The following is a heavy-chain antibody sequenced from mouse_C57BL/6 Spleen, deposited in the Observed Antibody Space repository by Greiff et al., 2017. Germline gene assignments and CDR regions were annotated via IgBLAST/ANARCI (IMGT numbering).Heavy chain of an antibody. J-gene: IGHJ4*01. CDR1: GYAFSSYW. D-gene: IGHD1-1*01. CDR2: IYPGDGDT. Sequence: QVQLKQSGAELVKPGASVKISCKASGYAFSSYWMNWVKQRPGKGLEWIGQIYPGDGDTNYNGKFKGKATLTADKSSSTAYMQLSSLTSEDSAVYVCARREAVDYAMDYWGQGTSVTVSS. V-gene: IGHV1-80*01. CDR3: ARREAVDYAMDY.